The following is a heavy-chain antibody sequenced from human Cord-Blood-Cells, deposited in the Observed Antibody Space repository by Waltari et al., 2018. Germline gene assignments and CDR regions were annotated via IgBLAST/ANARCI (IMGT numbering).Heavy chain of an antibody. CDR3: ARGASAEGGNDAFDI. V-gene: IGHV1-69*01. CDR1: GGTFSSYA. D-gene: IGHD2-15*01. Sequence: KVSCKASGGTFSSYAISWVRQAPGQGLEWMGGIIPIFGTANYAQKFQGRVTITADESTSTAYMELSSLRSEDTAVYYCARGASAEGGNDAFDIWGQGTMVTVSS. CDR2: IIPIFGTA. J-gene: IGHJ3*02.